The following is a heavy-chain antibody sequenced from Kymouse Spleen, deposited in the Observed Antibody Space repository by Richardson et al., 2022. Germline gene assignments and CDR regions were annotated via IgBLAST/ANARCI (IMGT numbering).Heavy chain of an antibody. CDR3: ARQGYCTNGVCYNWFDP. CDR2: IYYSGST. V-gene: IGHV4-39*01. D-gene: IGHD2-8*01. Sequence: QLQLQESGPGLVKPSETLSLTCTVSGGSISSSSYYWGWIRQPPGKGLEWIGSIYYSGSTYYNPSLKSRVTISVDTSKNQFSLKLSSVTAADTAVYYCARQGYCTNGVCYNWFDPWGQGTLVTVSS. CDR1: GGSISSSSYY. J-gene: IGHJ5*02.